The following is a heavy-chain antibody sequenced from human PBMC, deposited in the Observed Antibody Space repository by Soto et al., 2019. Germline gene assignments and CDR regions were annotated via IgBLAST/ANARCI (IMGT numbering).Heavy chain of an antibody. CDR3: ARGAEMSTLTKWFDP. CDR1: GFTFSDYY. J-gene: IGHJ5*02. V-gene: IGHV3-11*01. Sequence: PGGSLRLSCAASGFTFSDYYMSWIRQAPGKGLEWLAYISRDGNAIFYADSVNGRFTISRDNAKNSLFLQMDDLGAEDTGMFFCARGAEMSTLTKWFDPWGQGILVTVSS. D-gene: IGHD1-1*01. CDR2: ISRDGNAI.